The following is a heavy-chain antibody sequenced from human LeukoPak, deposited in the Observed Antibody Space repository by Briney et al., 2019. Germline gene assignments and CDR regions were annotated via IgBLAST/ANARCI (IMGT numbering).Heavy chain of an antibody. CDR2: IYSGGST. CDR3: ARDRSGYDGFDY. D-gene: IGHD5-12*01. J-gene: IGHJ4*02. V-gene: IGHV3-66*01. Sequence: PGGSLRLSCAASGFTVSSNYMSWVRQAPGKGLEWVSVIYSGGSTYYADSVKGRFTISRDNSKNTLYLQMNSLRAEDTAVYYCARDRSGYDGFDYWGQGTLVTVSS. CDR1: GFTVSSNY.